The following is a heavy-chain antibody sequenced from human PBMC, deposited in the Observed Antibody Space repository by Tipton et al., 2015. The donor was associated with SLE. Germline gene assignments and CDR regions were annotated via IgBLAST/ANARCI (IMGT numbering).Heavy chain of an antibody. V-gene: IGHV4-59*01. CDR2: IYYSGST. CDR1: GGSISSYY. J-gene: IGHJ6*03. CDR3: ARVGYSNYMDV. Sequence: CTVSGGSISSYYWSWIRQPPGKGLEWIGYIYYSGSTNYNPSLKSRVTISVDTSKNQFSLKLSSVTAADTAVYYCARVGYSNYMDVWGKGDHGHRLL. D-gene: IGHD4-11*01.